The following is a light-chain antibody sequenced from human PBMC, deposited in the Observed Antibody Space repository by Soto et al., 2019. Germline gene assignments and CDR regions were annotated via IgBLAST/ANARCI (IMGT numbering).Light chain of an antibody. J-gene: IGLJ2*01. CDR2: LNNDGSH. CDR3: QTWDTGIQV. CDR1: SGHSTYV. V-gene: IGLV4-69*01. Sequence: QTVVTQSPSASASLGASVKLTCTLSSGHSTYVIAWHQQQPEKGPRYLMKLNNDGSHEKGDGIPDRFSGSTSGAERYLTISSLQSEDEADYYCQTWDTGIQVFGGGTKVTV.